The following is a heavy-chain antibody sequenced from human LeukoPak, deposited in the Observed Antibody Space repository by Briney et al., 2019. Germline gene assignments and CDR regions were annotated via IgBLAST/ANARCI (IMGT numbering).Heavy chain of an antibody. CDR3: TRDASAYYSRWFDY. CDR1: GYTFTSYG. Sequence: ASVKVSCKASGYTFTSYGISWVRQAPGQGLEWMGWISAYNGNTNYAQKFQGRVTMTTDTSTSTAYMELRSLRSDDTAVYYCTRDASAYYSRWFDYWGQGTLVTVSS. J-gene: IGHJ4*02. V-gene: IGHV1-18*01. D-gene: IGHD3-22*01. CDR2: ISAYNGNT.